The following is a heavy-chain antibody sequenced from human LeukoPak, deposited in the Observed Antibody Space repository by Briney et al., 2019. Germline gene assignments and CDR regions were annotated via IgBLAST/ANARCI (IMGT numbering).Heavy chain of an antibody. Sequence: PGGSLRLSCAASGFTFSNSAMNWVRQAPGKGLEWVSTLSGSGITTYYADSVKGRFTISRDNSKNTLYLQTNSLRAEDTAVYYCAKGIYSSGWSYFDYWGHGTLVTVSS. CDR2: LSGSGITT. CDR1: GFTFSNSA. CDR3: AKGIYSSGWSYFDY. V-gene: IGHV3-23*01. J-gene: IGHJ4*01. D-gene: IGHD6-19*01.